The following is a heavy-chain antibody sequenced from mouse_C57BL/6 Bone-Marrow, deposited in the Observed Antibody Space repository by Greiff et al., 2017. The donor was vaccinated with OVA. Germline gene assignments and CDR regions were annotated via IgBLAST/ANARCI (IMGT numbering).Heavy chain of an antibody. CDR1: GFNIKDDY. J-gene: IGHJ2*01. Sequence: DVKLQESGAELVRPGASVKLSCTASGFNIKDDYMHWVKQRPEQGLEWIGWIDPENGDTEYASKFQGKATITADTSSNTAYLQLSSLTSEDTAVYYCTTRNYDFDYWGQGTTLTVSS. CDR2: IDPENGDT. D-gene: IGHD2-1*01. CDR3: TTRNYDFDY. V-gene: IGHV14-4*01.